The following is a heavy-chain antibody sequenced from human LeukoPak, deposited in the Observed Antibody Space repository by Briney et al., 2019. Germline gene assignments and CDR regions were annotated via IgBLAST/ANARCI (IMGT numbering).Heavy chain of an antibody. J-gene: IGHJ4*02. V-gene: IGHV3-43*02. D-gene: IGHD3-16*02. CDR2: ISGEGGIS. CDR1: GFTFDDYA. Sequence: GGSLRLSCAAAGFTFDDYAMEWGRQAPGKGLEWVSLISGEGGISYYSDSVNGRFTISRYNSKNSLYLQMNSLRTEDTALYYCAKDISGRRLGELSLFWYFDYWGQGTLVTVSS. CDR3: AKDISGRRLGELSLFWYFDY.